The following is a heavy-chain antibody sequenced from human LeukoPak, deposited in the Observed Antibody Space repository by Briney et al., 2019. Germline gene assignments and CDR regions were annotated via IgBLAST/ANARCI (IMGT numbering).Heavy chain of an antibody. J-gene: IGHJ4*02. CDR1: GGSISSSSYY. D-gene: IGHD2-15*01. V-gene: IGHV4-39*07. CDR2: IYYSGST. CDR3: ARSGLYCSGGSCYNPIDY. Sequence: EPSETLSLTCTVSGGSISSSSYYWGWIRQPPGKGLEWIGSIYYSGSTYYNPSLKSRVTISVDTSKNQFSLKLSSVTAADTAVYYCARSGLYCSGGSCYNPIDYWGQGTLVTVSS.